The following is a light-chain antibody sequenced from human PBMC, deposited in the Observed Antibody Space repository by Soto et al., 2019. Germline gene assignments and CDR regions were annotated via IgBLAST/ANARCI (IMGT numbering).Light chain of an antibody. CDR1: SSEVGSYNL. CDR2: EGS. V-gene: IGLV2-23*01. J-gene: IGLJ1*01. Sequence: QSVLTQPPSASGTPGQRVTISCTGTSSEVGSYNLVSWYQQHPGKAPKLMIYEGSKRPSGVSNRFSGSKSGNTASLTISGLQAEDEADYYCCSYAGSSTYVFGTGTNVTVL. CDR3: CSYAGSSTYV.